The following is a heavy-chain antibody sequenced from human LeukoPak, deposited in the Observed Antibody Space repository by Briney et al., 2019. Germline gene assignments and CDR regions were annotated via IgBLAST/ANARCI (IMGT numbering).Heavy chain of an antibody. Sequence: GASVKVSCKASGCTFTSYDINWVRQATGQGLERMGWMNPNSGNTGYAQKFQGRVTITRNTSISTAYMELSSLRSEDTAVYYCARGSCSSTSCYTNYYYYYMDVWGKGTTVTVSS. D-gene: IGHD2-2*02. CDR1: GCTFTSYD. CDR2: MNPNSGNT. V-gene: IGHV1-8*03. CDR3: ARGSCSSTSCYTNYYYYYMDV. J-gene: IGHJ6*03.